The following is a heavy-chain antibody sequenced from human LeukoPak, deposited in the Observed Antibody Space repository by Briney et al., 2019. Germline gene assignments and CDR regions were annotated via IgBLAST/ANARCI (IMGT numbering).Heavy chain of an antibody. Sequence: PGRSLRLSCAVSGFTFSDYYMSWIRQAPGQGLEWLSYISGSGSSTYYADSVRGRFTISRDNSQNSLYLQMNSLRTEDTAVYYCAKRRDYFDHWGQGALVTVSS. CDR1: GFTFSDYY. V-gene: IGHV3-11*01. CDR2: ISGSGSST. J-gene: IGHJ4*02. CDR3: AKRRDYFDH.